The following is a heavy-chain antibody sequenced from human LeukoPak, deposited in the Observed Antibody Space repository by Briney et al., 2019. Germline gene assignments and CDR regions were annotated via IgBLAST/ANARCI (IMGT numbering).Heavy chain of an antibody. V-gene: IGHV3-48*03. CDR1: GFTFSSYE. J-gene: IGHJ4*02. Sequence: GGSLRLSCAASGFTFSSYEMNWVRQAPGKGLEWVSYISSSGSTIYYADSVKGRFTISRDNAKNSLYLQMNSLRAEDTAVYYCARVYYYGSGDYWGQGTLVTVSS. D-gene: IGHD3-10*01. CDR2: ISSSGSTI. CDR3: ARVYYYGSGDY.